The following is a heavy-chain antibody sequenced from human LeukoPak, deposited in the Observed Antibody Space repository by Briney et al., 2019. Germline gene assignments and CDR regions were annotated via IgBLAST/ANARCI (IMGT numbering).Heavy chain of an antibody. D-gene: IGHD1-26*01. CDR3: ARGGSYVHY. J-gene: IGHJ4*02. CDR2: INSGGSAI. CDR1: GFTFNSHE. Sequence: PGGSLRLSCAASGFTFNSHEMNWVRQAPGKGLEWVSYINSGGSAIYYADSVKGRFTISRDNAKNSLYLQMNSLRADDTAVYYCARGGSYVHYWGQGTLVTVSS. V-gene: IGHV3-48*03.